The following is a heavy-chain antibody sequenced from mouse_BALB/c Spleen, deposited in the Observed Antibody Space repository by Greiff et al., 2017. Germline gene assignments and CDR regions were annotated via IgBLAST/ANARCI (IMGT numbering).Heavy chain of an antibody. Sequence: EVKLVESGGGLVQPGGSLRLSCATSGFTFTAYYMSWVRQPPGKALEWLGFIRNKANGYTTAYSASVKGRFTISRDNSQSILYLQMNTLRAEDSATYYCARDYYGSSWYFDVWGAGTTVTVSS. D-gene: IGHD1-1*01. CDR1: GFTFTAYY. CDR2: IRNKANGYTT. J-gene: IGHJ1*01. V-gene: IGHV7-3*02. CDR3: ARDYYGSSWYFDV.